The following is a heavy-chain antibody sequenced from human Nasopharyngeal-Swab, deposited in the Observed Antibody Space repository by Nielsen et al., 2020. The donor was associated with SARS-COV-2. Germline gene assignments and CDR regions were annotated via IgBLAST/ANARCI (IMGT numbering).Heavy chain of an antibody. V-gene: IGHV1-8*01. CDR1: GYTFTSYD. CDR3: ARGFGSHDFWSGRSYYYYMDV. J-gene: IGHJ6*03. CDR2: MNPNSGNT. Sequence: ASVKVSCKASGYTFTSYDINWVRQATGQGLEWMGWMNPNSGNTGYAQKFQGRVTMTRNTSISTAYMELSSLRSEDTAVYYCARGFGSHDFWSGRSYYYYMDVWGKGTTVTVSS. D-gene: IGHD3-3*01.